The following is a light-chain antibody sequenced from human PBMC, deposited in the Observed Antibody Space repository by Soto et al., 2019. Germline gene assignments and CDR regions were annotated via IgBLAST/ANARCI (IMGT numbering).Light chain of an antibody. CDR3: QQRSNWPLT. J-gene: IGKJ3*01. Sequence: EIVLTQSPATLSLSPGERATLSCRASQSVSSYLAWYQQKPGQAPRLLIYDASNRATGIPARFSGSGSGPDFTLTISSLEPEDFAVYYCQQRSNWPLTFGPGTKVDIQ. V-gene: IGKV3-11*01. CDR1: QSVSSY. CDR2: DAS.